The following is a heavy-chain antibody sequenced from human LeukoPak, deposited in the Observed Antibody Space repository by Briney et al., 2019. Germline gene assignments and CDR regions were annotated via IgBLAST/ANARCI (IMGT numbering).Heavy chain of an antibody. D-gene: IGHD3-22*01. J-gene: IGHJ4*02. V-gene: IGHV3-30*03. CDR2: ISYDGSNK. Sequence: GRSLRLSCAASGFTFSSYGMHWVRQGPGKGLEWVAVISYDGSNKYYADSVKGRFTISRDNSKNTLYLQMNSLRAEDTAVYYCARGVVITSGLDYWGPGTLVTVSS. CDR1: GFTFSSYG. CDR3: ARGVVITSGLDY.